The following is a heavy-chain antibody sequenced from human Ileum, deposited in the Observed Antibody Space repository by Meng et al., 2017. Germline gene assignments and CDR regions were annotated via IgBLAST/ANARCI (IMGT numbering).Heavy chain of an antibody. CDR2: IYHTGST. J-gene: IGHJ4*02. V-gene: IGHV4-4*02. CDR3: ARVSQRDGYNSANFDY. D-gene: IGHD5-24*01. CDR1: AGSISTSNW. Sequence: VLLQGPGPGLVKPSGTLSLACAVSAGSISTSNWWSWLRQSPGQGLEWIGEIYHTGSTTYNPSLESRVTVSVDKSNNQFSLRLTSATAADTAVYYCARVSQRDGYNSANFDYWGQGALVTVSS.